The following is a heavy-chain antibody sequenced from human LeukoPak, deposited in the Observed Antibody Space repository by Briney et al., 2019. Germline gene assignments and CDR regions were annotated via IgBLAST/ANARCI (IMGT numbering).Heavy chain of an antibody. CDR3: ARGQILGYCGGDCPYYFDY. V-gene: IGHV3-53*01. CDR2: IYSGGST. D-gene: IGHD2-21*02. Sequence: GGSLRLSCAASGFTFGIYGMNWVRQAPGKGLEWVSVIYSGGSTYYADSVKGRFTISRDNSKNTLYLQMNSLRAEDTAVYYCARGQILGYCGGDCPYYFDYWGQGTLVTVSS. CDR1: GFTFGIYG. J-gene: IGHJ4*02.